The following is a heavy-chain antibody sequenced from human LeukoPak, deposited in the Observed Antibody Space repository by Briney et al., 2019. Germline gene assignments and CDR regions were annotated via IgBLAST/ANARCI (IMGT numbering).Heavy chain of an antibody. D-gene: IGHD5-18*01. CDR3: ARLNSYGPNYYYGMDV. J-gene: IGHJ6*02. CDR1: GGSVSSGSHY. Sequence: PSETLSLTCTVSGGSVSSGSHYWSWIRQPPGKGLEWIGYIYYSGSTNYNPSLKSRVTISVDTSKNQFSLKLSSVTAADTAVYYCARLNSYGPNYYYGMDVWGQGTTVTVSS. V-gene: IGHV4-61*01. CDR2: IYYSGST.